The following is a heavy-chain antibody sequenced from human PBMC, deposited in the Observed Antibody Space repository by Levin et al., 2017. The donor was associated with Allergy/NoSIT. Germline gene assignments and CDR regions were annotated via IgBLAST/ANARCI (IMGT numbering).Heavy chain of an antibody. V-gene: IGHV3-11*05. CDR1: GFTFSDYY. D-gene: IGHD2-15*01. J-gene: IGHJ5*02. Sequence: KSGGSLRLSCAASGFTFSDYYMSWIRQAPGKGLEWISYISSKSDYTNYADSVKGRFTISRDNAKNSLSLQMNSLRPEDTAVYYCARDCRFGNTCYSRGNKGWFDPWGQGTLVTVSS. CDR3: ARDCRFGNTCYSRGNKGWFDP. CDR2: ISSKSDYT.